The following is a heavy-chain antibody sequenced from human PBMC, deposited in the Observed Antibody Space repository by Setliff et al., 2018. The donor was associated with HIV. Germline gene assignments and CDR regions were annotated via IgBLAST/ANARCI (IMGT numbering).Heavy chain of an antibody. CDR3: ARAKTIGSSALFLDP. V-gene: IGHV4-61*09. CDR2: VYARGSA. D-gene: IGHD2-2*03. CDR1: GDSMNSVSYS. J-gene: IGHJ5*02. Sequence: SETLSLTCTVSGDSMNSVSYSWAWLRQSAGKGPEWIGHVYARGSANYNPSLTSRVTISVPTSKNQFSLNLNSVTAADTATYYCARAKTIGSSALFLDPWGQGTPVTVPQ.